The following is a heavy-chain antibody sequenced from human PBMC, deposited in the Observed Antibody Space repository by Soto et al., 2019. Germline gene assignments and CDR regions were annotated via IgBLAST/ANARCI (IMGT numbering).Heavy chain of an antibody. Sequence: GGSLRLSCVASGFTFSNYWMHWVRQAPGKGLVWVSRINNDGSSTSYADSLKGRFTISRDNAKNTVYLQMNSLRAEDTALYYCARALSGYSYGNGWGQGT. CDR2: INNDGSST. V-gene: IGHV3-74*01. J-gene: IGHJ4*02. CDR1: GFTFSNYW. D-gene: IGHD5-18*01. CDR3: ARALSGYSYGNG.